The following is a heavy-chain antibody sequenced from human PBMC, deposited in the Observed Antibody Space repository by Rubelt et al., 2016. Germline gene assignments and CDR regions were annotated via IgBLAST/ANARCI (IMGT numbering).Heavy chain of an antibody. J-gene: IGHJ4*02. CDR1: SGYY. CDR2: IYYSGST. D-gene: IGHD2-21*01. Sequence: SGYYWSWIRQPPGKGLEWIGSIYYSGSTYYNPSLKSRVTISVDTSKNQFSLKLSSVTAADTAVYYCARGSAGDCGGDCYPNYFDYWGQGTLVTVSS. V-gene: IGHV4-39*01. CDR3: ARGSAGDCGGDCYPNYFDY.